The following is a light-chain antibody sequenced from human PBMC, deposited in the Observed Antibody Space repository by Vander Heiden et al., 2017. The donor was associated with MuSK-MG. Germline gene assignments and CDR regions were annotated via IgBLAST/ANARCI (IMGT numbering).Light chain of an antibody. CDR2: DVS. Sequence: QSALTQPVSVSGSPGQSITISCTGTSNDIGASFFVSWFQQHPGKAPKLILYDVSLRPSGVSHRFSGSKSGNTASLTISGLQAEDEAIYHCASHTTANTHIFGGGTRLTVL. V-gene: IGLV2-14*03. CDR3: ASHTTANTHI. J-gene: IGLJ2*01. CDR1: SNDIGASFF.